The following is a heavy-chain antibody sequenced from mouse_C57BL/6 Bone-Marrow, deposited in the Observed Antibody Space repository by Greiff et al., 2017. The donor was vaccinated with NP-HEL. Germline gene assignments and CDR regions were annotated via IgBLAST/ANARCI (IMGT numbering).Heavy chain of an antibody. CDR1: GFTFSSYA. V-gene: IGHV5-9-1*02. D-gene: IGHD1-1*01. Sequence: EVKLMESGEGLVKPGGSLKLSCAASGFTFSSYAMSWVRQTPEKRLEWVAYISSGGDYIYYADTVKGRFTISSDNARNTLYLQMSSLKSEDTAVYYCTRDGSSYDRFAYWGQGTLVTVSA. CDR3: TRDGSSYDRFAY. CDR2: ISSGGDYI. J-gene: IGHJ3*01.